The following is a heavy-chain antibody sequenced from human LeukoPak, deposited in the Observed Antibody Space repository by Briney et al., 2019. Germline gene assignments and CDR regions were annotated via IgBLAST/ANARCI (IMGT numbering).Heavy chain of an antibody. V-gene: IGHV4-4*07. D-gene: IGHD3-16*01. Sequence: TSETLSLTCSVSGGPISGYYWGWIRQPAGKRLECLGRIYSSGITDYSPSLKSRVTMSVDTSKNQISLRLNSVTAADTAVYYCARRPAFTYFDSWGQGILVTVSS. CDR1: GGPISGYY. CDR2: IYSSGIT. CDR3: ARRPAFTYFDS. J-gene: IGHJ4*02.